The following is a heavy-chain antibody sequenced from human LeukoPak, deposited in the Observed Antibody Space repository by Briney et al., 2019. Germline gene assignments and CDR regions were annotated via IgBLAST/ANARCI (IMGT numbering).Heavy chain of an antibody. J-gene: IGHJ4*01. V-gene: IGHV4-39*01. CDR2: IYNSGTT. CDR1: GDSISSTSYY. Sequence: SETLSLTCTVSGDSISSTSYYWDWIRQPPGKGLEWIGSIYNSGTTYYNPSLKSRVTISVDTPKNQFSLKVSSVTAADTAVYYCASRVYGLGSFNYWGQGTLVTVSS. D-gene: IGHD3-10*01. CDR3: ASRVYGLGSFNY.